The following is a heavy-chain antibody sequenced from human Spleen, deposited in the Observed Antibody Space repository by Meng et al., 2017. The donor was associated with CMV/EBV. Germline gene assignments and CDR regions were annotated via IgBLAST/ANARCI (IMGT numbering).Heavy chain of an antibody. CDR2: ISSSSSYI. D-gene: IGHD2-2*03. V-gene: IGHV3-21*01. Sequence: GGSLRLSCAASGFTFSSYSMNWVRQAPGKGLEWVSSISSSSSYIYYADSVKGRFTISRDNAKNSLYLQMNSLRAEDTAVYYCARDSPGYCSSTSCPGYYYYYYGMDVWGQGTTVTVSS. CDR1: GFTFSSYS. J-gene: IGHJ6*02. CDR3: ARDSPGYCSSTSCPGYYYYYYGMDV.